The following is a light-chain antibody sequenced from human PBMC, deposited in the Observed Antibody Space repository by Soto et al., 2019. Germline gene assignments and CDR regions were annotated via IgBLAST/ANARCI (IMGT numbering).Light chain of an antibody. CDR1: QSVSRD. Sequence: EIVLTQSPATLSVSPGERATLSCRASQSVSRDLAWYQQKPGQAPRLLIYGASSRATGIPDRFSGSGSGTDFTLAIRRLEPEDFAVYYCHQFGYSPRTFGQGTRLEIK. CDR2: GAS. V-gene: IGKV3-20*01. CDR3: HQFGYSPRT. J-gene: IGKJ5*01.